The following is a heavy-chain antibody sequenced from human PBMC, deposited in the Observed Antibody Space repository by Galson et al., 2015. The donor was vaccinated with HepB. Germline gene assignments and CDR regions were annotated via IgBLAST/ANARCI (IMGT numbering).Heavy chain of an antibody. CDR2: ISYDGSNK. Sequence: SLRLSCAASGFTFSSYAMHWVRQAPGKGLEWVAVISYDGSNKYYADSVKGRFTISRDNSKNTLYLQMNSLRAEDTAVYYCARVPVTHHYDSSGYWMDYWGQGTLVTVSS. J-gene: IGHJ4*02. D-gene: IGHD3-22*01. V-gene: IGHV3-30*04. CDR3: ARVPVTHHYDSSGYWMDY. CDR1: GFTFSSYA.